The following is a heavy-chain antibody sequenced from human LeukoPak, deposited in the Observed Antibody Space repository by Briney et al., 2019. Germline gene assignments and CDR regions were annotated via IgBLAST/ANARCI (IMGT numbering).Heavy chain of an antibody. CDR2: FDPEDGET. V-gene: IGHV1-24*01. J-gene: IGHJ3*02. Sequence: ASVKVSCKVSGYTLTELSMHWVRQAPGKGLEWMGGFDPEDGETIYAQKFQGRVTMTEDTSTDTAYMELSSLRSEDTAVYYCARDVDRDYYDSLGAFDIWGQGTMVTVSS. CDR1: GYTLTELS. CDR3: ARDVDRDYYDSLGAFDI. D-gene: IGHD3-22*01.